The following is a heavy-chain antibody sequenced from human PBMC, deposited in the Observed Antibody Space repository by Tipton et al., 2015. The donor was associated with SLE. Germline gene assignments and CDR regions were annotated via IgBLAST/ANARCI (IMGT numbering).Heavy chain of an antibody. CDR2: IYYSGST. CDR1: GGSISSYY. CDR3: ARASAAASSNMDV. Sequence: TLSLTCTVSGGSISSYYWSWIRQPPGKGLEWIGYIYYSGSTNYNPSLKSRVTISVDTSKNQSSLKLDSVTAADTAVYYCARASAAASSNMDVWGKGTTVTVSS. V-gene: IGHV4-59*08. J-gene: IGHJ6*03. D-gene: IGHD6-13*01.